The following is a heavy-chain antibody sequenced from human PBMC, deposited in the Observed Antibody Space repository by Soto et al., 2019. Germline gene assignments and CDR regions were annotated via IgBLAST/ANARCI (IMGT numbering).Heavy chain of an antibody. CDR1: GGSISSYY. J-gene: IGHJ4*02. Sequence: SETLSLTCTVSGGSISSYYWSWIRQPPGKGLEWIGYIYYSGSTNYNPSLKSRVTISVDTSKNKFSLKLSSVTAADTAVYYCAGSYGETIDYWGQGTLGTVSS. D-gene: IGHD5-18*01. CDR3: AGSYGETIDY. V-gene: IGHV4-59*01. CDR2: IYYSGST.